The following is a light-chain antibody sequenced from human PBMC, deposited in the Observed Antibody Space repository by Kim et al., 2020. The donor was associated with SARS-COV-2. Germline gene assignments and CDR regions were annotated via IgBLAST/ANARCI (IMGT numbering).Light chain of an antibody. CDR2: GAP. V-gene: IGKV3-20*01. J-gene: IGKJ1*01. CDR1: QGRRGTL. Sequence: CPAERAPPSCRATQGRRGTLSAWYQHKPGQAPRLLIYGAPSRATGIPDRFSGSGSGPDFILPVSGLEPEDFAVYYCQQYGSLPWTFGQGAQVDIK. CDR3: QQYGSLPWT.